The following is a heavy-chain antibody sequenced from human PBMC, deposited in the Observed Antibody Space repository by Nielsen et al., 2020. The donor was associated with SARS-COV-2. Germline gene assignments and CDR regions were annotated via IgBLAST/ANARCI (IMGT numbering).Heavy chain of an antibody. Sequence: ASVKVSCKASGYTFTSYAMNWVRQAPGQGLEWMGWINTNTGNPTYAQGFTGRFVFSLDTSVSTAYLQISSLKAEDTAVYYCASHPRGYSSSWYNYYYYMDVWGKGTTVTVSS. D-gene: IGHD6-13*01. CDR3: ASHPRGYSSSWYNYYYYMDV. CDR1: GYTFTSYA. J-gene: IGHJ6*03. V-gene: IGHV7-4-1*02. CDR2: INTNTGNP.